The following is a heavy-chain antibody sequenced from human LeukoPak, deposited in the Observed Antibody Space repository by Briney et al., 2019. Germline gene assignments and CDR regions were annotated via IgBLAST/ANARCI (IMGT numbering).Heavy chain of an antibody. D-gene: IGHD4/OR15-4a*01. CDR3: ARRVRYWFDP. CDR2: INHSGST. J-gene: IGHJ5*02. Sequence: PSETLSLTCAVYGGSFSGYYWSWIRQPPGKGLEWIGEINHSGSTYYNPSLKSRVTISVDTSKNQFSLKLSSVTAADTAVYYCARRVRYWFDPWGQGTLVTVSS. CDR1: GGSFSGYY. V-gene: IGHV4-34*01.